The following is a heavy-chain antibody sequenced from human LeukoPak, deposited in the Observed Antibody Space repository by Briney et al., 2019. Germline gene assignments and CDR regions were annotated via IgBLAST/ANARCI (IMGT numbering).Heavy chain of an antibody. CDR3: AGSYGSGSYYKLWFDP. CDR2: IYYSGST. Sequence: AETLSLTCTVSGGSISSSGYYWGWIRPPPGKGLEWIGSIYYSGSTYYNPSLKSRVTISVDTSKNQFSLKLSSVTAADTAVYYCAGSYGSGSYYKLWFDPWGQGTLVTVSS. V-gene: IGHV4-39*07. CDR1: GGSISSSGYY. J-gene: IGHJ5*02. D-gene: IGHD3-10*01.